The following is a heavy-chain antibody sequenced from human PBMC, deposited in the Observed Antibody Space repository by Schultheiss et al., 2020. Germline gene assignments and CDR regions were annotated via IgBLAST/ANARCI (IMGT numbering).Heavy chain of an antibody. CDR2: ISYDGSNK. CDR1: GFTFSSYG. D-gene: IGHD1-26*01. J-gene: IGHJ4*02. Sequence: GESLKISCAASGFTFSSYGMHWVRQAPGKGLEWVAVISYDGSNKYYADSVKGRFTISRDNSKNTLYLQMNSLRAEDTAVYYCAKDSGSYPVHYFDYWGQGTLVTVSS. V-gene: IGHV3-30*18. CDR3: AKDSGSYPVHYFDY.